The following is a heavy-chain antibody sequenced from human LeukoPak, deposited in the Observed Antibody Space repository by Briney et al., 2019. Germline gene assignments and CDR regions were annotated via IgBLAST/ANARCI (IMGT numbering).Heavy chain of an antibody. D-gene: IGHD2/OR15-2a*01. V-gene: IGHV1-18*01. J-gene: IGHJ3*02. CDR3: ARDLGLPGAFDI. Sequence: GASVKVSCKTSGYIFSRYDISWVRQAPGQGLQWMGWISTYNGNTNFTQRFQGRVTMTTDTSTSTAYLELRSLRYDDTAIYYCARDLGLPGAFDIWGQGTMVTVSS. CDR2: ISTYNGNT. CDR1: GYIFSRYD.